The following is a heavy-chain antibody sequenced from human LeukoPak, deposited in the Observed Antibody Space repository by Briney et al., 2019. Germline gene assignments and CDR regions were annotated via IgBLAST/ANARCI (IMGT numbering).Heavy chain of an antibody. V-gene: IGHV4-39*07. Sequence: PSETLSLTCTVSGGSISSSSYYWGWIRQPPGKGLEWIGSIYYSGSTYYNPSLKSRVTISVDTSKNQFSLKLSSVTAADTAVYYCATQLILTVTTFGYWGQGTLVTVSS. J-gene: IGHJ4*02. D-gene: IGHD4-17*01. CDR2: IYYSGST. CDR3: ATQLILTVTTFGY. CDR1: GGSISSSSYY.